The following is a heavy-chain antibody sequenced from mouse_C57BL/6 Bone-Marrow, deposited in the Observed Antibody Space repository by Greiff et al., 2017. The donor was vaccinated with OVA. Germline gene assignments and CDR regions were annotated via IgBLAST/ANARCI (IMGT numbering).Heavy chain of an antibody. Sequence: EVNVVESGGDLVKPGGSLKLSCAASGFTFSSYGMSWVRQTPDKRLEWVATISSGGSYTYYPDSVKGRFTISRDNAKNTLYLQMSSLKSEDTAMYYCARPPITTVVAPHWYFDVWGTGTTVTVSS. D-gene: IGHD1-1*01. CDR1: GFTFSSYG. J-gene: IGHJ1*03. CDR2: ISSGGSYT. CDR3: ARPPITTVVAPHWYFDV. V-gene: IGHV5-6*01.